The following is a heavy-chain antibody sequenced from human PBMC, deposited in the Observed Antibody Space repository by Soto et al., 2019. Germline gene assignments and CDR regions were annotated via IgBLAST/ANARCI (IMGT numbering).Heavy chain of an antibody. CDR3: AIHSGNYWPY. Sequence: PGGSLRLSCAASGFTFSTHWMSWVRQAPGKGLEWVANIKQDGSEKYYVDSVRGRFTISRDNARNSLYLQMNSLRAEDTAVYYCAIHSGNYWPYWGQRILVTVSS. D-gene: IGHD1-26*01. CDR1: GFTFSTHW. CDR2: IKQDGSEK. V-gene: IGHV3-7*05. J-gene: IGHJ4*02.